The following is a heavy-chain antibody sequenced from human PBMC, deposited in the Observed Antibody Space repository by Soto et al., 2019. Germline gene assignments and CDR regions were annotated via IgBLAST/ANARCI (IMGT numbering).Heavy chain of an antibody. Sequence: SETLSLTCAVYGGSFSGYYWSWIRQPPGKGLEWIGEINHSGSTNYNPSLKSRVTISVDTSKNQFSLKLSSVTAADTAVYYCAPLSVSLSGPYGIHIWGQGTTVTVSS. CDR2: INHSGST. CDR3: APLSVSLSGPYGIHI. D-gene: IGHD2-15*01. J-gene: IGHJ6*02. V-gene: IGHV4-34*01. CDR1: GGSFSGYY.